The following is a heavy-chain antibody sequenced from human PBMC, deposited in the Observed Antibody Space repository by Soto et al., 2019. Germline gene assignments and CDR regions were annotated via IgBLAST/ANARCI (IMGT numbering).Heavy chain of an antibody. D-gene: IGHD5-18*01. CDR3: ARDVDTAMTDY. CDR2: INAGNGNT. J-gene: IGHJ4*02. V-gene: IGHV1-3*01. CDR1: GYTFTSYA. Sequence: ASVKVSCKASGYTFTSYAMHWVRQAPGQRLELMGWINAGNGNTKYSQKFQGRVTITRDTSASTAYMELSSLRSEDTAVYYCARDVDTAMTDYWGQGTLVTVSS.